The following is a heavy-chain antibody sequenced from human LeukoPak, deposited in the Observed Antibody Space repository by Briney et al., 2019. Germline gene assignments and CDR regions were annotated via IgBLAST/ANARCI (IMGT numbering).Heavy chain of an antibody. Sequence: PGGSLRPSCTASGFSFSNSAMTWVRQAPGKGLEWVSSIGGGGSSYYAGSVKGRFTISRDNSKNTVYLQMNNLRAEDTAIFYCVKGVTMVRGSREFDYWGQGTLVTVSS. D-gene: IGHD3-10*01. V-gene: IGHV3-23*01. CDR3: VKGVTMVRGSREFDY. J-gene: IGHJ4*02. CDR1: GFSFSNSA. CDR2: IGGGGSS.